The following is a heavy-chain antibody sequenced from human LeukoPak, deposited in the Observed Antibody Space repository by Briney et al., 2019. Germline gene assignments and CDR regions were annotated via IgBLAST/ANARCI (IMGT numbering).Heavy chain of an antibody. J-gene: IGHJ4*02. Sequence: GGSLRLSCAASGLTFSSYGMHWVRQAPGKGLEWVAFIRYDGTNKYYADSVKGRFTISRDNSKNTLYLQMNSLRAEDTAVYYCARTYYSNYVHYFDYWGQGTLVTVSS. V-gene: IGHV3-30*02. CDR1: GLTFSSYG. CDR2: IRYDGTNK. CDR3: ARTYYSNYVHYFDY. D-gene: IGHD4-11*01.